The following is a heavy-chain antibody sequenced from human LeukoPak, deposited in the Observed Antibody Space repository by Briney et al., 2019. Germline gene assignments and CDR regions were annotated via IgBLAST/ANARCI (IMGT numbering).Heavy chain of an antibody. CDR2: IEKDASEI. V-gene: IGHV3-7*01. D-gene: IGHD1-20*01. CDR1: GFTFSNYW. CDR3: AAGAGWLINW. Sequence: GGSLRLSWAASGFTFSNYWMNWVRQAPGKGMEWVAIIEKDASEILYLDSVKGRFTISRDNAKNSLYLQMNSLRAEDTAVYYCAAGAGWLINWWGQGTLVTV. J-gene: IGHJ4*02.